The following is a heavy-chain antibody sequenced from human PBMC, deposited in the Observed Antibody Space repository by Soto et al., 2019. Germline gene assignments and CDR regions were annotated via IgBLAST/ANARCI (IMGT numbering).Heavy chain of an antibody. CDR3: ARVSGYCYWDD. V-gene: IGHV1-3*01. Sequence: QVQLVQSGAEVKKPGASVKVSCKASGYSFTSYAMHWVRQAPGQRLEGMGWINAGNGNTKYSQKFQGRVTITRDTSASTAYMELSSLRSEDTAVYYCARVSGYCYWDDWGQGPLVTVSS. CDR1: GYSFTSYA. CDR2: INAGNGNT. D-gene: IGHD3-22*01. J-gene: IGHJ4*02.